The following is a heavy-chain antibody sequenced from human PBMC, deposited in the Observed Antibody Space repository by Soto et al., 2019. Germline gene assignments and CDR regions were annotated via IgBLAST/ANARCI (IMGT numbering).Heavy chain of an antibody. CDR1: GGSISSGDYY. V-gene: IGHV4-30-4*01. D-gene: IGHD3-3*01. J-gene: IGHJ6*02. CDR3: ARWITIFGLDYYGMDV. Sequence: QVQLQESGPGLVKPSQTLSLTCTVSGGSISSGDYYWSWIRQPPGKGLEWLGYIYYSGSTYYNPSLKSRVTISVDTSKNQFSLKLSSVTAADTAVYYCARWITIFGLDYYGMDVWGQGTTVTVSS. CDR2: IYYSGST.